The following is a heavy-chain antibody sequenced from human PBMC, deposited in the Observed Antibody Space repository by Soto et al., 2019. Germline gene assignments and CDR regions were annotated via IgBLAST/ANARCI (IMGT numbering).Heavy chain of an antibody. D-gene: IGHD4-17*01. CDR3: ARDPLYDYGDYLIVYYYYMDV. CDR2: IWYDGSNK. J-gene: IGHJ6*03. Sequence: GGSLRLSCATSGFTFSSYGMHWVRQAPGKGLEWVAVIWYDGSNKYYADSVKGRFTISRDNSKNTLYLQMNSLRAEDTAVYYCARDPLYDYGDYLIVYYYYMDVWGKGTTVTVSS. CDR1: GFTFSSYG. V-gene: IGHV3-33*01.